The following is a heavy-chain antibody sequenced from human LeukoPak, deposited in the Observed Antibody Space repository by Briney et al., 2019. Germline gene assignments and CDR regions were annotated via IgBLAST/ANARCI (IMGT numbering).Heavy chain of an antibody. CDR1: GGSISSSSYY. Sequence: SETLSLTCTVSGGSISSSSYYWGWIRQPPGKGLEWIGSIYYSGSTYYNPSLKSRVTISVDTSKNQFSLKLSSVTAADTAVYYCERLWGYDGYAPYGMDVWGQGALVTVPS. V-gene: IGHV4-39*07. J-gene: IGHJ6*02. CDR3: ERLWGYDGYAPYGMDV. CDR2: IYYSGST. D-gene: IGHD5-12*01.